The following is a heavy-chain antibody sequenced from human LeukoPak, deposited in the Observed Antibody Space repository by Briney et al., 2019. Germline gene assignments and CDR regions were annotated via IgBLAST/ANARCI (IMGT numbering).Heavy chain of an antibody. CDR2: ISGSGGST. CDR1: GFTFSSYA. D-gene: IGHD4-17*01. CDR3: AKGMTTDDVAFDI. V-gene: IGHV3-23*01. Sequence: GGSLRLSCAVSGFTFSSYAMSWVRQAPGKGLEWVSAISGSGGSTYYADSMKGRFTISRDNYKNTVSMQMNSLRAEDTAVYYCAKGMTTDDVAFDIWGQGTMVTVSS. J-gene: IGHJ3*02.